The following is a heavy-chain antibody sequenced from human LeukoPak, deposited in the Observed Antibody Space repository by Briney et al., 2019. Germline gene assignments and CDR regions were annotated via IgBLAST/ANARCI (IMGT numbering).Heavy chain of an antibody. D-gene: IGHD3-22*01. J-gene: IGHJ4*02. Sequence: SGGSLRLSCSASGFTFSGHGMNWVRQAPGKGLEWISYITSSGGTIYYADSVKGRFTISRDNAKNSLYLQMNGLRDEDMAVYYCARVRSGFYSDYWGQGTLVTVSS. V-gene: IGHV3-48*02. CDR1: GFTFSGHG. CDR3: ARVRSGFYSDY. CDR2: ITSSGGTI.